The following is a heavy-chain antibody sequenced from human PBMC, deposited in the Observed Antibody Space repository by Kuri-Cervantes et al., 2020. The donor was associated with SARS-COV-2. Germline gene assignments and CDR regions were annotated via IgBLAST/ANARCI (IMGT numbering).Heavy chain of an antibody. CDR2: IIPIFGTA. Sequence: SVKVSCKASGGTFSSCAISWVRQAPGQGLEWMGRIIPIFGTANYAQKFQGRVTITADESTSTAYMELSSLRFEDTAVYYCARLRSYCSSTSCYLANAFDIWGQGTMVTVSS. CDR1: GGTFSSCA. V-gene: IGHV1-69*13. D-gene: IGHD2-2*01. CDR3: ARLRSYCSSTSCYLANAFDI. J-gene: IGHJ3*02.